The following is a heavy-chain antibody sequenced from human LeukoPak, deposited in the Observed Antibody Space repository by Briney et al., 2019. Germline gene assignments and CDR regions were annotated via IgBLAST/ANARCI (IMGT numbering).Heavy chain of an antibody. CDR2: ISGSGGST. J-gene: IGHJ4*02. CDR3: AKDTYYYDSSGSYLN. Sequence: AGGSLRLSCAASGFTFSSYGMSWVRQAPGKGLEWVSAISGSGGSTYYADSVKGRFTISRDNSKNTLYLQMNSLRAEDTAVYYCAKDTYYYDSSGSYLNWGQGTLVTVSS. CDR1: GFTFSSYG. D-gene: IGHD3-22*01. V-gene: IGHV3-23*01.